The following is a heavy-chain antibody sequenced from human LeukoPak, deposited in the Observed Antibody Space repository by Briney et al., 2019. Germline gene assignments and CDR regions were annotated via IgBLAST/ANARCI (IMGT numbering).Heavy chain of an antibody. Sequence: SETLSLTCAVSGGSISSSNWWSWVRQPPGKGLEWIGEIYHSGSTNYNPSLKSRVTISVDKSKNQFSLKLSSVTAADTAVYYCARSPSRYDNLTGYYTRHFDYWGQGTLVTVSS. J-gene: IGHJ4*02. CDR3: ARSPSRYDNLTGYYTRHFDY. V-gene: IGHV4-4*02. CDR1: GGSISSSNW. CDR2: IYHSGST. D-gene: IGHD3-9*01.